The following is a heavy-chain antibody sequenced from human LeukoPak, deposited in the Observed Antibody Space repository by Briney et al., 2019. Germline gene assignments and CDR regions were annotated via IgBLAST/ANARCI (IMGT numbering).Heavy chain of an antibody. Sequence: GGSLRLSCAASGFTFDDYGMSWVRQAPGKELEWVSGINWNGGSTGYADSVKGRFTISRDNAKNSLYLQMNSLRAEDTALYYCARDYSGSSWYDYWGQGTLVTVSS. CDR1: GFTFDDYG. CDR3: ARDYSGSSWYDY. CDR2: INWNGGST. J-gene: IGHJ4*02. D-gene: IGHD6-13*01. V-gene: IGHV3-20*04.